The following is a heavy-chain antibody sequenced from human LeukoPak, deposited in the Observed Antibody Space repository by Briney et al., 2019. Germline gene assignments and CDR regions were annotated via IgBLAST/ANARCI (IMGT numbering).Heavy chain of an antibody. CDR3: ARDVDSSTSSVN. CDR1: GFTFRSYS. D-gene: IGHD2-2*01. Sequence: GGSLRLSCAASGFTFRSYSMIWVRQAPGKGLEWVSSISSSSSYIYYADSVKGRFTISRDNAKNSLYLQMNSLRAEDTAVYYCARDVDSSTSSVNWGQGTLVTVSS. CDR2: ISSSSSYI. J-gene: IGHJ4*02. V-gene: IGHV3-21*01.